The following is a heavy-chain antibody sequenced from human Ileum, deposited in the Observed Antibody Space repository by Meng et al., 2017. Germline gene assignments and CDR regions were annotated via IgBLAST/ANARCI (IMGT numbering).Heavy chain of an antibody. D-gene: IGHD1-1*01. Sequence: GESLKISCKGSGYSFTSYWIGWVRQMPGKGLEWMATIQYDGRKEYSADSVKGRFTISRDNSRNTLYLQMNSLRAEDTAVYYCAKDVDDNWNDRAFDTWGQGTMVTVSS. CDR2: IQYDGRKE. CDR3: AKDVDDNWNDRAFDT. CDR1: GYSFTSYW. J-gene: IGHJ3*02. V-gene: IGHV3-30*02.